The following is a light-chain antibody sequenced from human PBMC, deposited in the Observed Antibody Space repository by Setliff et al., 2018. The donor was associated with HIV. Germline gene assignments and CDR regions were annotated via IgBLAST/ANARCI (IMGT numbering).Light chain of an antibody. CDR3: QQYFSTPLT. J-gene: IGKJ4*01. V-gene: IGKV4-1*01. CDR1: RTLLYSFSNKSY. CDR2: WAS. Sequence: DIVMTQSPDSLAASLGERATINCKSSRTLLYSFSNKSYLAWYQQKPGQPPKLLMNWASTRESGVPDRFNGSGSETDFTLTIDSLQPEDVAIYYCQQYFSTPLTFGGGTKVDIK.